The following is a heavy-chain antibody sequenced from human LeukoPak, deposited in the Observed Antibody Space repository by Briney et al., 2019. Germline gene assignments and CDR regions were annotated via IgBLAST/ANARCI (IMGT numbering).Heavy chain of an antibody. J-gene: IGHJ6*04. D-gene: IGHD2-2*01. V-gene: IGHV5-10-1*01. CDR2: IDASDSYT. Sequence: GESLEISCQGSGSLFTSYWISGVRQLPGKGLEWMGRIDASDSYTNYSPSFQGHVTIPADKSISTAYLQWSSLKASDTAMYYCAILVVPAAWTNYYYYYGMDVWGKGTTVSVSS. CDR1: GSLFTSYW. CDR3: AILVVPAAWTNYYYYYGMDV.